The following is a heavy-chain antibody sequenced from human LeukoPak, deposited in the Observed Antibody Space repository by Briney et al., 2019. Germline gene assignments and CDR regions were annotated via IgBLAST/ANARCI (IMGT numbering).Heavy chain of an antibody. D-gene: IGHD3-3*01. V-gene: IGHV1-8*01. CDR3: ARVFPYYDFWSGYRNWFDP. CDR2: MNPNSGNT. J-gene: IGHJ5*02. CDR1: GYTFTSYD. Sequence: ASVKVSCKASGYTFTSYDINWVRQATGQGLEWMEWMNPNSGNTGYAQKFQGRVTMTRNTSISTAYMELSSLRSEDTAVYYCARVFPYYDFWSGYRNWFDPWGQGTLVTVSS.